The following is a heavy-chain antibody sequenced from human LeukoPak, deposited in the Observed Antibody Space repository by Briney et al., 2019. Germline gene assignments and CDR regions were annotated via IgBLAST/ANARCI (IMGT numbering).Heavy chain of an antibody. V-gene: IGHV1-18*01. CDR1: GYTFTSYG. J-gene: IGHJ4*02. CDR2: ISAYNGNT. CDR3: ARQGGLPTVTTGPFDY. D-gene: IGHD4-17*01. Sequence: ASVKVSCKASGYTFTSYGISWVRQAPGQGLEWMGWISAYNGNTNYAQKLQGRVTMTTDTSTSTAYMELRSLRSDDTAVYYCARQGGLPTVTTGPFDYWGQGTLVTVSS.